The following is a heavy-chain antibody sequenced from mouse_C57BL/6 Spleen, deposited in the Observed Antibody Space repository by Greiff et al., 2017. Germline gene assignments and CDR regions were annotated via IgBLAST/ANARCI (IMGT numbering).Heavy chain of an antibody. CDR1: GFTFSSYG. D-gene: IGHD1-1*01. CDR2: ISSGGSYT. CDR3: ARHDYYGSSYDWYFDD. J-gene: IGHJ1*03. Sequence: DVMLVESGGDLVKPGGSLKLSCAASGFTFSSYGLSWVRQTPDKRLEWVATISSGGSYTYYPDSVKGRFTISRDNAKNTLYLQMSSLKSEDTAMYYCARHDYYGSSYDWYFDDWGTGTTVTVSS. V-gene: IGHV5-6*02.